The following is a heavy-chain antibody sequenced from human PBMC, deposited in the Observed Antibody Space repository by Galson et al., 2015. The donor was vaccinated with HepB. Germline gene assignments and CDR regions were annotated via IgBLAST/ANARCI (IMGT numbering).Heavy chain of an antibody. J-gene: IGHJ4*02. D-gene: IGHD3-22*01. Sequence: QSGAEVKKPGESLRISCKGSGYRFTNYWISWVRQMPGKGLEWMGRIGPSDSYIKYSPSFQGHVTISADKSISTAYLQWSSLKASDTAMYYCATSYYYDSSGYKGAIDYWGQGTLVTVSP. V-gene: IGHV5-10-1*01. CDR1: GYRFTNYW. CDR2: IGPSDSYI. CDR3: ATSYYYDSSGYKGAIDY.